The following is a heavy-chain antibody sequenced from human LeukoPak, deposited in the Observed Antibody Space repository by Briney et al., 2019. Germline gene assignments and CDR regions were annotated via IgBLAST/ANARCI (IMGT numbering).Heavy chain of an antibody. CDR2: INPNGGYT. J-gene: IGHJ4*02. V-gene: IGHV1-46*01. CDR1: GYTITSYY. D-gene: IGHD3-16*02. CDR3: ARDFSGSYPAFDS. Sequence: ASVKVSCKASGYTITSYYMHWVRQAPGQGLEWMGIINPNGGYTTYAQNFQGRVTMTPDPSTSTVYMELSSLRSEDTAVYYCARDFSGSYPAFDSWGQGSLVTVSS.